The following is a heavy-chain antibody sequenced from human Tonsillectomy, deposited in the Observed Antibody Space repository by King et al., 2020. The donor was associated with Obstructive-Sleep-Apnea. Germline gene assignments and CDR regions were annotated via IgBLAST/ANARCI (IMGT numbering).Heavy chain of an antibody. CDR1: VYSFSTYW. J-gene: IGHJ4*02. Sequence: VQLVESGAEVKKPGESLRISFKVSVYSFSTYWISWVRQMPGKGLEWMGRIDPGDSYTNYSPSFQGHVTISADKSITTAYLQWSSLKASDTAMYYCARHCSGGSCYSDPDFDYWGQGTLVTVSS. V-gene: IGHV5-10-1*01. D-gene: IGHD2-15*01. CDR3: ARHCSGGSCYSDPDFDY. CDR2: IDPGDSYT.